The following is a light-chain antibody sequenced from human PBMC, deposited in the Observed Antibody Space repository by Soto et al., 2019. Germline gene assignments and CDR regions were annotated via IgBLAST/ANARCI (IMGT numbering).Light chain of an antibody. V-gene: IGKV3-20*01. CDR1: QSVSSSY. Sequence: EIVLTQSPGTLSLSPGERATLSCRASQSVSSSYLAWYQQKPGQAPRLLIYGAFNRATGIPDRFSGSGSGTDFTLTISTLEPEDFALYYCQQYGSSRTFGQGTKVDIK. CDR3: QQYGSSRT. CDR2: GAF. J-gene: IGKJ1*01.